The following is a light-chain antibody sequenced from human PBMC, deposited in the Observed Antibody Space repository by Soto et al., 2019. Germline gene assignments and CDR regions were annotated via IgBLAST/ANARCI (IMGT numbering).Light chain of an antibody. CDR2: EVS. V-gene: IGLV2-14*01. Sequence: QSALTQPASVSGSPGQSITISCTGTSSDVVGYNYVSWYQQHPGKAPKLMIYEVSNRPSGVSNRFSGSKSGNTASLTISGLQAEDEADYYCSSYTSSSTLLYVFGTGTKVTVL. CDR3: SSYTSSSTLLYV. J-gene: IGLJ1*01. CDR1: SSDVVGYNY.